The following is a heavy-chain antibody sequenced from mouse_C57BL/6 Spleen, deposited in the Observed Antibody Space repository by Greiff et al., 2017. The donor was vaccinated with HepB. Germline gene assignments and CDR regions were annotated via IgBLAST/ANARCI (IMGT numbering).Heavy chain of an antibody. V-gene: IGHV1-26*01. J-gene: IGHJ2*01. CDR1: GYTFTDYY. CDR2: INPNNGGT. Sequence: VQLQQSGPELVKPGASVKISCKASGYTFTDYYMNWVKQSHGKSLEWIGDINPNNGGTSYNQKFKGKATLTVDKSSSTAYMERRSLTSEDSAVYYCAYSNYSYFDYWGQGTTLTVSS. CDR3: AYSNYSYFDY. D-gene: IGHD2-5*01.